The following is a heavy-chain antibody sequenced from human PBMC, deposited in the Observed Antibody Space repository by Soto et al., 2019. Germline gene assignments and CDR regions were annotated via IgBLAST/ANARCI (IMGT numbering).Heavy chain of an antibody. D-gene: IGHD1-26*01. V-gene: IGHV3-7*01. CDR3: ARDHIVGATNFDN. CDR1: FSFSSYW. J-gene: IGHJ4*02. CDR2: IKQDGSEK. Sequence: FSFSSYWMSWVRQAPGKGLEWVANIKQDGSEKYYVDSVKGRFTISRDNAQNSLYLQMNSLRAEDTAVYYCARDHIVGATNFDNWGQGTLVTVSS.